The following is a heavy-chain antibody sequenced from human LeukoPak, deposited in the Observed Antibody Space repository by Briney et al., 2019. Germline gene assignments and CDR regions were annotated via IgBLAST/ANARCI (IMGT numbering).Heavy chain of an antibody. CDR3: ARYSGSYRFFDY. CDR2: IYHSGTT. Sequence: SETLSLTCTVSSGSISSYDYYWTWTRQHPGKGLEWVGYIYHSGTTYYNPSLKSRVTISVDTSENQFSLKLTAVTAADSAMYYCARYSGSYRFFDYWGPGTLVTVSS. V-gene: IGHV4-31*03. J-gene: IGHJ4*02. D-gene: IGHD1-26*01. CDR1: SGSISSYDYY.